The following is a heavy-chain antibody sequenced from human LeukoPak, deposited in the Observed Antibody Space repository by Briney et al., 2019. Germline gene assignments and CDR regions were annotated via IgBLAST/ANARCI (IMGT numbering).Heavy chain of an antibody. J-gene: IGHJ5*02. D-gene: IGHD3-10*01. V-gene: IGHV3-30*19. CDR3: ARDPTIAFVRGLIPRTWFDT. CDR1: GFTFSSYG. Sequence: GGSLRLSCAASGFTFSSYGMHWVRQAPGKGLEWLAVISYDEVNEYYADSVKGRFTISRDNSKNTLFLQMNSLRPEDTAVYYCARDPTIAFVRGLIPRTWFDTWGQGTLVTVSS. CDR2: ISYDEVNE.